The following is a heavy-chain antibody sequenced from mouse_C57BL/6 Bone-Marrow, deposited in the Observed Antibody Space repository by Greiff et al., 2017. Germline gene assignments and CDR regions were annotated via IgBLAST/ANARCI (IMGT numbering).Heavy chain of an antibody. J-gene: IGHJ1*03. CDR2: IYPRSGNT. Sequence: QVQLKEPGAELARPGASVKLSCKASGYTFTSYGISWVKQRTGQGLVWIGEIYPRSGNTYYNEKLKGKAKLNADKSSSTAYMERRSLTSEDSAVYFWAREFTTVVYFDVWGTGTTVTVSS. CDR3: AREFTTVVYFDV. CDR1: GYTFTSYG. D-gene: IGHD1-1*01. V-gene: IGHV1-81*01.